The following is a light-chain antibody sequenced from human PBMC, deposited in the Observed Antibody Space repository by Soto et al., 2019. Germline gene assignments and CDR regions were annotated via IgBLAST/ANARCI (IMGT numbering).Light chain of an antibody. CDR3: QQYDRSPLIT. CDR1: QTVNSNY. Sequence: EIVLTQSPGTLSLSPGERATLSCRASQTVNSNYLAWYQQRAGQAPRLLIYGASTRAADIPDRLSGSGSGTDFTLTISRLEPEDFAVYYCQQYDRSPLITFGGGTKVEIK. J-gene: IGKJ4*01. V-gene: IGKV3-20*01. CDR2: GAS.